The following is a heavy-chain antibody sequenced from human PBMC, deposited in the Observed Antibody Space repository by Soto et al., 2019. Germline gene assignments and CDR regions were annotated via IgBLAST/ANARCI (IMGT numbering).Heavy chain of an antibody. V-gene: IGHV3-23*01. Sequence: GGSLRLSCAASGFTLGRYGMSWVRQAPGKGLEWVSAVSPNGQGIYYADSVRGRFTISRDFSKNTVFLHMGSLRAEDTAVYYCAKDRDYPRDYFHYWSQGTLVTVSS. CDR1: GFTLGRYG. CDR3: AKDRDYPRDYFHY. CDR2: VSPNGQGI. J-gene: IGHJ4*02. D-gene: IGHD3-10*01.